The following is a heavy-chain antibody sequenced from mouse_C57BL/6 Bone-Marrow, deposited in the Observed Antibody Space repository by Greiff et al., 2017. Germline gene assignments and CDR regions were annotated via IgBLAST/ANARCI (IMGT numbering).Heavy chain of an antibody. CDR3: ARGGYSNYVPMDY. CDR1: GYTFTDYY. V-gene: IGHV1-26*01. CDR2: INPNNGGT. Sequence: EVKVVESGPELVKPGASVKISCKASGYTFTDYYMNWVKQSHGKSLEWIGDINPNNGGTSYNQKFKGKATLTVDKSSSTAYMELRSLTSEDSAVYYCARGGYSNYVPMDYWGQGTSVTVSS. D-gene: IGHD2-5*01. J-gene: IGHJ4*01.